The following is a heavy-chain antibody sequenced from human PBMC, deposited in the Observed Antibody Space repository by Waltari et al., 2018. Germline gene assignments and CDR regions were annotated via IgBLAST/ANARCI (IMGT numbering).Heavy chain of an antibody. J-gene: IGHJ4*02. D-gene: IGHD3-3*01. CDR2: INAGNGNT. Sequence: QVQLVQSGAEVKKPGASVKVSCKASGYTFTSYAMHLVRQAPGQRLEWMGWINAGNGNTKYSQKFQGRVTITRDTSASTAYMELSSLRSEDTAVYYCARTYYDFWSGYYYFDYWGQGTLVTVSS. V-gene: IGHV1-3*01. CDR1: GYTFTSYA. CDR3: ARTYYDFWSGYYYFDY.